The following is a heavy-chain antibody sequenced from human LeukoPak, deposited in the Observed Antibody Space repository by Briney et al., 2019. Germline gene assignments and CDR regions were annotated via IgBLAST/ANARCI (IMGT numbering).Heavy chain of an antibody. CDR3: ATVGSGWYEHFQH. J-gene: IGHJ1*01. CDR2: FDPEDGET. CDR1: GYTLTELS. Sequence: APVKVSCKASGYTLTELSMHWVRQAPGKGLEWMGGFDPEDGETIYAQKFQGRVTMTEDTSTDTAYMELSSLRSEDTAVYYCATVGSGWYEHFQHWGQGTLVTVSS. D-gene: IGHD6-19*01. V-gene: IGHV1-24*01.